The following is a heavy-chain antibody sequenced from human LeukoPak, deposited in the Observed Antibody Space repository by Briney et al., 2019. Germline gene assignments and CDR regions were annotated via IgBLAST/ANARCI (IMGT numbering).Heavy chain of an antibody. CDR2: ISSSSSYI. D-gene: IGHD2-21*01. V-gene: IGHV3-21*04. CDR3: ARRGYCGDHCYSPYFDY. J-gene: IGHJ4*02. Sequence: GGSLRLSCAASGFTFSSYSMNWVRQAPGKGLEWVSSISSSSSYIYYADSVKGRFTISRDNAKNSLYLRMNSLRAEDTAVHYCARRGYCGDHCYSPYFDYWGQGTLVTVSS. CDR1: GFTFSSYS.